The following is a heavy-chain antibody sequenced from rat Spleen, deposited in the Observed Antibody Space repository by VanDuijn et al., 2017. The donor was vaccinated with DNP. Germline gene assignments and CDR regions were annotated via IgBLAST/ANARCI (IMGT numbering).Heavy chain of an antibody. CDR1: GFTFSNSD. V-gene: IGHV5S13*01. Sequence: EVQLVESGGGLVQLGRSLKLSCAASGFTFSNSDMAWVHQAPTTVLAWVASISTSGGRTYYRDSVRGRFSISRDNAKNSLYLQMDILRSEDTATYYCASLSVYYGLGNWFAYWGQGTLVTVSS. D-gene: IGHD1-6*01. J-gene: IGHJ3*01. CDR3: ASLSVYYGLGNWFAY. CDR2: ISTSGGRT.